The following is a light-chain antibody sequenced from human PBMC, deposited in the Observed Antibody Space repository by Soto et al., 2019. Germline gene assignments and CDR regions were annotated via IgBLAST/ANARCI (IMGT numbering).Light chain of an antibody. Sequence: EIVLTQSPGTLSLSPGERTTLSCRASQSVSSRYLAWYQQKPGQAPRLLIYGASSRATGIPDRFSGSGSGTDFTLTISRLEPEDFAVYPCQQSAGSLPYTFGQGTKLEVK. CDR1: QSVSSRY. CDR2: GAS. CDR3: QQSAGSLPYT. V-gene: IGKV3-20*01. J-gene: IGKJ2*01.